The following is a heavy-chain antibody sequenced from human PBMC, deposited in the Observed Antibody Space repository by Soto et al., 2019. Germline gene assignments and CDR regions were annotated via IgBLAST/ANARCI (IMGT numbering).Heavy chain of an antibody. CDR3: ARATYYYGSGSYYNRGKRNLRRFDH. D-gene: IGHD3-10*01. J-gene: IGHJ5*02. Sequence: SETRSLTWAVWGGAFSGYYWRWIRQPPGKGLEWIGEIDHSGSTSYNASFKIRVTISVDTSNNKFSLKLSSVTAADPAVYYCARATYYYGSGSYYNRGKRNLRRFDHWGQGTLVTVSS. CDR2: IDHSGST. CDR1: GGAFSGYY. V-gene: IGHV4-34*01.